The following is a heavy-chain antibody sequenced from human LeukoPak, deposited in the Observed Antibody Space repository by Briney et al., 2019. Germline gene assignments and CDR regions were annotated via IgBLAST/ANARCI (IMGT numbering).Heavy chain of an antibody. Sequence: SETLSLTCAVYGGSFSGYYWSWIRQPPGKGLEWIGEINHSGSTNYNPSLKSRVTISADTSKNQFSLKLSSVTAADTAVYYCARASATYYYDSSGFNWFDPWGQGTLVTVSS. CDR1: GGSFSGYY. CDR3: ARASATYYYDSSGFNWFDP. CDR2: INHSGST. J-gene: IGHJ5*02. D-gene: IGHD3-22*01. V-gene: IGHV4-34*01.